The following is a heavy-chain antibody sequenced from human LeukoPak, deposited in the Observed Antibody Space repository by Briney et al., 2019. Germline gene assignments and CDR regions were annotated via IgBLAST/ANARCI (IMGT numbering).Heavy chain of an antibody. D-gene: IGHD2-2*01. J-gene: IGHJ4*02. CDR1: GNYW. CDR2: INSDGSWT. V-gene: IGHV3-74*01. CDR3: VSFYETN. Sequence: GGSPRLSCAASGNYWMHWVRQAPGKGLVWVSHINSDGSWTSYADSVKGRFTISKDNAKNTVYLQMNNLRAEDTAVYYCVSFYETNWGRGTLVTVSS.